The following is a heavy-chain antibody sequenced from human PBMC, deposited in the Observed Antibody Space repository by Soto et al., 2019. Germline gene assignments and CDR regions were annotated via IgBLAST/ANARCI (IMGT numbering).Heavy chain of an antibody. CDR2: IDTDGGGT. Sequence: DVQLVESGGGLVQPGGSLRVSCAASGFTLGSHRIHWVRQPPGKGLEWVSRIDTDGGGTSYADSVKGRFTISTDNAKNTVHLQLNGLRAEDTAVYYCATVFDLWGQGTLVTVNS. CDR1: GFTLGSHR. V-gene: IGHV3-74*01. J-gene: IGHJ5*02. CDR3: ATVFDL.